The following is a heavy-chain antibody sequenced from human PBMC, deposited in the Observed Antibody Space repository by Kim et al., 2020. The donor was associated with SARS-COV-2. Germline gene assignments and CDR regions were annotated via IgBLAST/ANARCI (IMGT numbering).Heavy chain of an antibody. D-gene: IGHD3-10*01. CDR3: ARLLTQVTPPPAGYGSGSYYGDY. Sequence: ASVKVSCKASGYTFTGYYMHWVRQAPGQGLEWMGWINPNSGGTNYAQKFQGRVTMTRDTSISTAYMELSRLRSDDTAVYYCARLLTQVTPPPAGYGSGSYYGDYWGQGTLVTVSA. J-gene: IGHJ4*02. V-gene: IGHV1-2*02. CDR1: GYTFTGYY. CDR2: INPNSGGT.